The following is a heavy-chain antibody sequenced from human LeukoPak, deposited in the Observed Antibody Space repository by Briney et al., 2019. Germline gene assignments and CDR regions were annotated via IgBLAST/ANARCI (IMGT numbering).Heavy chain of an antibody. J-gene: IGHJ3*02. D-gene: IGHD3-16*01. CDR2: IYPGGDI. Sequence: GGSLRLSCAASELTVTSNYMRWVRQAPGKGLQWVSVIYPGGDIYYADSVKGRFIISRENSKNTLSLQMKSLTAGDTAVYYCVRGPRYYDDSGFHYGVFDIWGQGTVVTVSS. CDR1: ELTVTSNY. V-gene: IGHV3-53*01. CDR3: VRGPRYYDDSGFHYGVFDI.